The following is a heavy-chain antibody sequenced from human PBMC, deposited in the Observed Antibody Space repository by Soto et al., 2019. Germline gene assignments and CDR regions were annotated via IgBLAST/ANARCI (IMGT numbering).Heavy chain of an antibody. V-gene: IGHV3-11*01. J-gene: IGHJ4*02. D-gene: IGHD5-12*01. CDR2: ISSSGSIV. CDR1: GFTFSDYY. CDR3: AREGPGEDSGFYSYFFDF. Sequence: PGGSLRLSCAASGFTFSDYYMNWIRQAPGKGLEWLSYISSSGSIVYYADSVKGRFTISRDNAKNSLFLQMDSLRAEDTAVYYCAREGPGEDSGFYSYFFDFGGQGPPVTVSS.